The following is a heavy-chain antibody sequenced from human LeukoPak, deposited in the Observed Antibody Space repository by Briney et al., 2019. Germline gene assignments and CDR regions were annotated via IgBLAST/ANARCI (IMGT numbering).Heavy chain of an antibody. J-gene: IGHJ4*02. Sequence: KSSETLSLTCTVSGGSFSPDYWSWIRQPAGQGLEWIGRIYTSGSSNYNPSLKSRATMSVDTSKNQISLKLTSVTAADTAVYYCARDRFSGSFSGFDYWRQGALVTVSS. D-gene: IGHD1-26*01. CDR1: GGSFSPDY. V-gene: IGHV4-4*07. CDR2: IYTSGSS. CDR3: ARDRFSGSFSGFDY.